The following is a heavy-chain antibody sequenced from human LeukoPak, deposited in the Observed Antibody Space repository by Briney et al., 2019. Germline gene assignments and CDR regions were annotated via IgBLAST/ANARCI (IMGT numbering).Heavy chain of an antibody. V-gene: IGHV3-30-3*01. CDR3: AKVQDRTSCLPFDY. Sequence: GGSLRLSCAASGFTFSSYAMHWVRQAPGKGLEWVAVISYDGSNKDYADSVKGRFSISRDNYKNTLYLQMNSLRAEDTAVYYCAKVQDRTSCLPFDYWGQGTLVTVSS. CDR1: GFTFSSYA. CDR2: ISYDGSNK. J-gene: IGHJ4*02. D-gene: IGHD2-2*01.